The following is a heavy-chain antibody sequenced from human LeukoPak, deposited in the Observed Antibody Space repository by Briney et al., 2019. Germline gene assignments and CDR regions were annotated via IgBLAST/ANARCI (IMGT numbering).Heavy chain of an antibody. V-gene: IGHV3-74*01. CDR1: GFTFSSYS. J-gene: IGHJ4*02. CDR3: VRDRHGDYDY. CDR2: IYSDGSTT. D-gene: IGHD4-17*01. Sequence: PGGSLRLSCAASGFTFSSYSMNWVRQAPGKGLLWASRIYSDGSTTSYADSVKGRFTISIDNAKNTLNLQMNSLRAEDTAVYYCVRDRHGDYDYWGQGTLVTASS.